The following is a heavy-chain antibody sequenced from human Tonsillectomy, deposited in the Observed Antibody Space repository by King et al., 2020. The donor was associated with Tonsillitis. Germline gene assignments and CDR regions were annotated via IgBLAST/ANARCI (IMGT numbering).Heavy chain of an antibody. Sequence: VQLVESGGGLVQPGGSLRLSCAASGFTFSSYWMTWVRQAPGKGLEWVANIKEDGSDKYYVDFVKGRFTISRDNAQNSLYLQMDSLRAEDTALYYCARSGPTAVALDYWGQGTLVAVSS. CDR3: ARSGPTAVALDY. V-gene: IGHV3-7*03. CDR1: GFTFSSYW. J-gene: IGHJ4*02. CDR2: IKEDGSDK. D-gene: IGHD6-19*01.